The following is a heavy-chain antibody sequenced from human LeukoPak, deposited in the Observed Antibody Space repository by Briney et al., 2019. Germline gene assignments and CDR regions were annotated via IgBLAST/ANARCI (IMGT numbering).Heavy chain of an antibody. CDR3: ARGNGYNYWNDY. CDR1: GGSISSYY. CDR2: IYYSGST. V-gene: IGHV4-59*01. D-gene: IGHD5-24*01. Sequence: SETLSLTCTVSGGSISSYYWSWIRQPPGKGLEWIGYIYYSGSTNYNPSPKSRVTISVDTSKNQFSLKLSSVTAADTAVYYCARGNGYNYWNDYWGQGTLVTVSS. J-gene: IGHJ4*02.